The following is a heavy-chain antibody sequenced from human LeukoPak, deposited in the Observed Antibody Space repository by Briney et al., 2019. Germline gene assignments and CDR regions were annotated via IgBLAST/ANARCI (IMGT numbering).Heavy chain of an antibody. J-gene: IGHJ4*02. CDR3: ATSHDSAGND. Sequence: PGGSLRLSCAASGFTFSSYAMSWVRQAPGKGLEWVSAISGSGGSTYYADSVKGRFTISRDNDKNSLYLQMNSLTVEDTAVYYCATSHDSAGNDWGQGTLVSVSS. CDR2: ISGSGGST. V-gene: IGHV3-23*01. D-gene: IGHD2-15*01. CDR1: GFTFSSYA.